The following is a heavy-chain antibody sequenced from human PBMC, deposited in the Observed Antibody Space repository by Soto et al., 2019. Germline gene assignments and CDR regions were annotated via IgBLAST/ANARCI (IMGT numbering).Heavy chain of an antibody. Sequence: EVQLVESGGGLVQPGGSLRLSCAASGFTVSSNYMSWVRQAPGKGLEWVSVIYSGGSTYYADSVKGRFTISRDNSKNTLYLQRNSLRAEDTAVYYCARGATYGSGSHIDYWGQGTLVTVSS. CDR1: GFTVSSNY. J-gene: IGHJ4*02. V-gene: IGHV3-66*01. D-gene: IGHD3-10*01. CDR3: ARGATYGSGSHIDY. CDR2: IYSGGST.